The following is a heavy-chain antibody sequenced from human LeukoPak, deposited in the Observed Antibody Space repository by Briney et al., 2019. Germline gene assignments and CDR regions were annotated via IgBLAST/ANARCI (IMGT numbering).Heavy chain of an antibody. CDR1: GYSISSGYY. CDR3: ARVLGGEQLFDY. V-gene: IGHV4-38-2*01. CDR2: IYHSGST. J-gene: IGHJ4*02. D-gene: IGHD6-13*01. Sequence: PSETLSLTCAVSGYSISSGYYWGWIRQPPGKGLEWIGSIYHSGSTYYNPSLKSRVTISVDTSKNQSSLKLSSVTAADTAVYYCARVLGGEQLFDYWGQGTLVTVSS.